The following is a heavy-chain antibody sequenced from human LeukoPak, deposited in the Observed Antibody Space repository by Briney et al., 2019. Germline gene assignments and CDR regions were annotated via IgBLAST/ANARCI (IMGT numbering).Heavy chain of an antibody. V-gene: IGHV4-61*02. CDR2: IYTSGST. D-gene: IGHD2-2*01. J-gene: IGHJ3*02. Sequence: SQTLSLTCTVSGGSTSSGSYYWSWIRQPAGKGLEWIGRIYTSGSTNYNPSLKSRVTISVDTSKNQFSLKLGSVTAADTAVYYCARDRPEVRYCSSTSCKDAFDIWGQGTMVTVSS. CDR1: GGSTSSGSYY. CDR3: ARDRPEVRYCSSTSCKDAFDI.